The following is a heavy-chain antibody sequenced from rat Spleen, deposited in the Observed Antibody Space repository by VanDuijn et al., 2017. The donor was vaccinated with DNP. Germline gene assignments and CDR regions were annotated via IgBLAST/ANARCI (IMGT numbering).Heavy chain of an antibody. Sequence: EVQLVESGGGLVQPGRSLKLSCATSGFTFSDYDMAWVRQAPKKGLEWVATISYDGSRTYYADSVKGRFTISRDDAKSGLYLQMDSLRSEDTATYYCAEWGPHTVLTGNWGQGVMVTVSS. V-gene: IGHV5-7*01. D-gene: IGHD2-5*01. CDR3: AEWGPHTVLTGN. J-gene: IGHJ2*01. CDR2: ISYDGSRT. CDR1: GFTFSDYD.